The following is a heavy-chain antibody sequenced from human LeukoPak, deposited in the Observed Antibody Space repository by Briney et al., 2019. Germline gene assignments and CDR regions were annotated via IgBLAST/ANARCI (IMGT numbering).Heavy chain of an antibody. Sequence: PSETLSLTCTVSGGFISNYYWRWIRQPPGKGLEWIGYIYYRGSTNYYPSLKSRVTISVDTSKNQVSLKLSSVTAADTAVYYCARQGWHGSGSYYFDYWGQGTLVTVAS. CDR3: ARQGWHGSGSYYFDY. CDR1: GGFISNYY. V-gene: IGHV4-59*08. D-gene: IGHD3-10*01. CDR2: IYYRGST. J-gene: IGHJ4*02.